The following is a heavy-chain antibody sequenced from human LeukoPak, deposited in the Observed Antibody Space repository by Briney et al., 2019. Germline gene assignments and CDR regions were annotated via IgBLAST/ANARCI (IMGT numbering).Heavy chain of an antibody. CDR1: GGSISSGSYH. V-gene: IGHV4-61*02. CDR2: IYTSGST. CDR3: ARDGYYYDSSGYYYLRDAFDI. J-gene: IGHJ3*02. Sequence: SQTLSLTCTVSGGSISSGSYHWSWIRQPAGKGLEWIGRIYTSGSTNYNPSLKSRVTISVDTSKNQFSLKLSSVTAADTAVYYCARDGYYYDSSGYYYLRDAFDIWGHGTMVTVSS. D-gene: IGHD3-22*01.